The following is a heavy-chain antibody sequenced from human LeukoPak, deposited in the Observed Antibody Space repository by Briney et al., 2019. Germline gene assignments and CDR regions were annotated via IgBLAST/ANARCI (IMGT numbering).Heavy chain of an antibody. J-gene: IGHJ4*02. CDR2: VSSHGNDG. CDR1: EFTFSHFA. Sequence: GGSLRLSCAVSEFTFSHFAMHWVRQAPGKGLEWVAVVSSHGNDGYYADSVKGRFTISRDNSKNTLYLQIDSLRAEDTAIYYCTRDAYNFNDFDYWGQGTLVTVSS. V-gene: IGHV3-30*01. CDR3: TRDAYNFNDFDY. D-gene: IGHD5-24*01.